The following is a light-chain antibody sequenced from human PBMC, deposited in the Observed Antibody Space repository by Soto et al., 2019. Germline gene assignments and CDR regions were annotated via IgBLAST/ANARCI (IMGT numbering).Light chain of an antibody. V-gene: IGKV3-20*01. J-gene: IGKJ1*01. CDR1: QGVSSSY. CDR2: GAS. Sequence: EIVLTQSPGTLSLSPGERATLSCRASQGVSSSYVAWYQQKPGQAPRPLLYGASSRAFGLPCRFSGSGSGTDFTLTISRLEPEDFAVYYCQQYGRSPLTFGQGTKVEIK. CDR3: QQYGRSPLT.